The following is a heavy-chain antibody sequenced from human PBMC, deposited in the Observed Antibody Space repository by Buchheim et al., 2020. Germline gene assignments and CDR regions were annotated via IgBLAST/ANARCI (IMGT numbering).Heavy chain of an antibody. J-gene: IGHJ4*02. D-gene: IGHD3-16*02. CDR1: GDPITSGPYS. V-gene: IGHV4-30-2*01. CDR2: TYHSGSP. CDR3: ARGYRYAYYFDY. Sequence: HLQLQESDSGLVKPSETLSLTCAVSGDPITSGPYSWSWIRQRPGKGLEWIGYTYHSGSPNYNPSLKSRAIIPVDKSKNQFSLNLRSMTAADTAVYYCARGYRYAYYFDYWGQGTL.